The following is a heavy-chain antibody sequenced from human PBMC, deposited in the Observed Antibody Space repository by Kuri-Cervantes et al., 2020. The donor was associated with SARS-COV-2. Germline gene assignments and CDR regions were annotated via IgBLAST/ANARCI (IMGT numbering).Heavy chain of an antibody. CDR1: GGSISSYY. V-gene: IGHV4-59*01. J-gene: IGHJ6*02. Sequence: ESLKISCTVSGGSISSYYWSWIRQPPGKGLEWIGYIYYSGSTNCNPSLKSRVTISVDTSKNQFSLKLSSVTAADTAVYYCARVIFRVVGPNYYYYGMDVWGQGTTATVSS. D-gene: IGHD1-26*01. CDR3: ARVIFRVVGPNYYYYGMDV. CDR2: IYYSGST.